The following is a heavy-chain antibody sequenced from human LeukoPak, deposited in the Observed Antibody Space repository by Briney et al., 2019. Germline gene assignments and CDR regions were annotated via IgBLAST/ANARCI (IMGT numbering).Heavy chain of an antibody. CDR1: GFTFSSYG. J-gene: IGHJ4*02. D-gene: IGHD3-22*01. CDR3: AKEHYDSSGYDDY. CDR2: IRYDGSNK. V-gene: IGHV3-30*02. Sequence: PGGSLRLSCAASGFTFSSYGMHWVRQAPGKGLEWVAFIRYDGSNKYYADSVKGRFTISRDNSKNTLYLQMNSLRAEDTAVYYCAKEHYDSSGYDDYWGQGTLVIVSS.